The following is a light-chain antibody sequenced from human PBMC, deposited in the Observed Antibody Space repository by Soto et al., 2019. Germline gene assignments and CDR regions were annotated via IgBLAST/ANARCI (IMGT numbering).Light chain of an antibody. CDR2: EVF. Sequence: AIQLTQSPSSLSASIGDRVTITCRASQGISTALAWYQQKRGKAPRLLINEVFILASGVPSRFSGSGFGTDFALTINNLQPEDFATYYCQQFSYSLFGGGTRVEI. V-gene: IGKV1D-13*01. CDR1: QGISTA. CDR3: QQFSYSL. J-gene: IGKJ4*01.